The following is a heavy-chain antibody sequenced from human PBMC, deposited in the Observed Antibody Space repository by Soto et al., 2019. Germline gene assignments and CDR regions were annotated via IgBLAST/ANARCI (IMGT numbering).Heavy chain of an antibody. CDR3: ARRATVTTPFDF. J-gene: IGHJ4*02. D-gene: IGHD4-17*01. V-gene: IGHV1-2*04. CDR2: INPNSGGT. CDR1: GYTFTGYY. Sequence: ASVKVSCKASGYTFTGYYMHWVRQAPGQGLEWMGWINPNSGGTNYAQKFQGWVTMTRDTSISTAYMELSRLRSDDTAMYYCARRATVTTPFDFWGQGTLVTVSS.